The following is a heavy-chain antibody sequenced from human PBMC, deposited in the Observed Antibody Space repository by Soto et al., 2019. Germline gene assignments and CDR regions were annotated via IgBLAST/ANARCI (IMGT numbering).Heavy chain of an antibody. CDR2: IYYTGST. J-gene: IGHJ4*02. CDR3: AKYRRTEAEGFTLDY. Sequence: SETLSLTCTVSGDSVNNYYWSWIRQPPGKRLEWIGCIYYTGSTTYNPSLETRVTMSVDTSKNQFSLRLNSVNAADTAVYYCAKYRRTEAEGFTLDYWGRGTLVTVSS. V-gene: IGHV4-59*02. CDR1: GDSVNNYY. D-gene: IGHD6-13*01.